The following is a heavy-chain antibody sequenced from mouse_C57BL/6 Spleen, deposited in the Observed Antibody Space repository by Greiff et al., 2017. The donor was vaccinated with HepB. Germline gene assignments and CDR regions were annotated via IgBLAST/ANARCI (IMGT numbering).Heavy chain of an antibody. J-gene: IGHJ1*03. Sequence: EVQVVESGGGLVKPGGSLKLSCAASGFTFSSYAMSWVRQTPEKRLEWVATISDGGSYTYYPDNVKGRFTISRDNAKNNLYLQMSHLTSEDTAMYYCARDKDYDDDGSYWYFDVWGTGTTVTVSS. V-gene: IGHV5-4*01. D-gene: IGHD2-4*01. CDR3: ARDKDYDDDGSYWYFDV. CDR2: ISDGGSYT. CDR1: GFTFSSYA.